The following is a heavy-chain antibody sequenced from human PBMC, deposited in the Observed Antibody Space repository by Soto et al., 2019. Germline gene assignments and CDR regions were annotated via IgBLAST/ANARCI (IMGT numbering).Heavy chain of an antibody. CDR3: ARLERIYGMDV. V-gene: IGHV4-39*01. J-gene: IGHJ6*02. CDR2: IYYSGST. CDR1: GGSMSSSSYY. D-gene: IGHD1-1*01. Sequence: SETLSLTCTVSGGSMSSSSYYWGWIRQPPGKGLEWIGSIYYSGSTYYNPSLKSRVTISVDTSKNQFSLKLSSVTAADTAVYYCARLERIYGMDVWGQGTTVTVSS.